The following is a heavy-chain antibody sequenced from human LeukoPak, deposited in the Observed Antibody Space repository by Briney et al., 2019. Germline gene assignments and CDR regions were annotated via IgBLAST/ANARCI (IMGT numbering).Heavy chain of an antibody. V-gene: IGHV4-34*01. CDR1: GASFSDYY. CDR2: VNHSGSA. Sequence: SKTLSLTFAVYGASFSDYYWSWIRHSPTKGLEWIGEVNHSGSAKNNPSLKSRVTISADKSKNQFFLRLSPVAAADSGVYYCARERASNNHDNWFDPWGQGTLVTLSS. CDR3: ARERASNNHDNWFDP. J-gene: IGHJ5*02.